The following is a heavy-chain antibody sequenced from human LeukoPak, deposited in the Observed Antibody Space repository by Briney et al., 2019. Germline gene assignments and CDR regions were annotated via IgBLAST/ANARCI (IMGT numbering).Heavy chain of an antibody. J-gene: IGHJ5*02. V-gene: IGHV4-4*07. D-gene: IGHD2-2*01. CDR3: ARRYCSSTSCWWDWFDP. CDR1: GGSISSYY. CDR2: IYTSGST. Sequence: SETLSLTCTVSGGSISSYYWSWIRQPAGKGLEWIGRIYTSGSTNYNPSLKSRVTMSVDTSKNQFSLKLSSVTAADTAVYYCARRYCSSTSCWWDWFDPWGQGTLVTVSS.